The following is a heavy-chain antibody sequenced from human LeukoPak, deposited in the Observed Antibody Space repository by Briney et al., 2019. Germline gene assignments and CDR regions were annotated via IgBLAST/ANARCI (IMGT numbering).Heavy chain of an antibody. CDR3: SKDYGDYYSYYNGMDV. CDR1: GFSFRDYA. J-gene: IGHJ6*02. D-gene: IGHD4-17*01. V-gene: IGHV3-49*04. CDR2: IRSKAYGGTT. Sequence: PGGSLRLSCTASGFSFRDYAMNWVRQAPGKGLVWVGLIRSKAYGGTTQYAASVSGRFTISRDDSKSVAYLQMNSLKTEDTAVYYCSKDYGDYYSYYNGMDVWGQGTTVTVS.